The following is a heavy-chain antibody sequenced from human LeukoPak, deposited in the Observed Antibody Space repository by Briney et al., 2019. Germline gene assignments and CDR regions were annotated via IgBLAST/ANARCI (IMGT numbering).Heavy chain of an antibody. CDR2: IYYSGST. Sequence: PSETLSLTCTVSGGSISSYYWSWIRQPPGKGLEWIGYIYYSGSTNYNPSLKSRVTISVDTSKNQFSLKLSSVTAADTAVYYCATGGRRVTYYYDSSGYMDVWGQGTTVTVSS. CDR3: ATGGRRVTYYYDSSGYMDV. CDR1: GGSISSYY. V-gene: IGHV4-59*01. J-gene: IGHJ6*02. D-gene: IGHD3-22*01.